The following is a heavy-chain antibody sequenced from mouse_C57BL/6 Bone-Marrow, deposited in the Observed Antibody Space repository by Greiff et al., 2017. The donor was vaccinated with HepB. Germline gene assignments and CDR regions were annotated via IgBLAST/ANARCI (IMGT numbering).Heavy chain of an antibody. J-gene: IGHJ3*01. Sequence: DVMLVESGGGLVQPGGSLSLSCAASGFTFTDYYMSWVRQPPGKALEWLGFIRNKANGYTTEYSASVKCRFTISRDNSQSILYLQMNALRAEDSATYYCARSGGWFAYWGQGTLVTVSA. CDR3: ARSGGWFAY. CDR2: IRNKANGYTT. CDR1: GFTFTDYY. V-gene: IGHV7-3*01.